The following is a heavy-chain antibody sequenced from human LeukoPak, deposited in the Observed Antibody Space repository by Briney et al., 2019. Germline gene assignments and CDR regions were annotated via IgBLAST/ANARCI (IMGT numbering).Heavy chain of an antibody. CDR3: ASSSGWLDDAFDI. Sequence: SETLSLTCTVSGGSISSYYWSWIRQPPGKGLEWIGYIYYSGSTNYNPSLKSRVTISADTSKNQFSLKLSSVTAADTAVYYCASSSGWLDDAFDIWGQGTMVTVSS. J-gene: IGHJ3*02. CDR2: IYYSGST. CDR1: GGSISSYY. D-gene: IGHD6-19*01. V-gene: IGHV4-59*01.